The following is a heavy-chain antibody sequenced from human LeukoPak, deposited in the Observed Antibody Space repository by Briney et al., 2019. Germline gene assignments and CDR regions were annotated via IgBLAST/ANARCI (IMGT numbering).Heavy chain of an antibody. Sequence: GGSLRLSCAASGFTFSSYAISWVRQAPGKGLEWVSAISGSGGSTYYADSVKGRFTISRDNSKNTLYLQMNSLRAEDTAVYYCAKWGKEAARPLYYFDYWGQGTLVTVSS. CDR1: GFTFSSYA. J-gene: IGHJ4*02. CDR2: ISGSGGST. CDR3: AKWGKEAARPLYYFDY. V-gene: IGHV3-23*01. D-gene: IGHD6-6*01.